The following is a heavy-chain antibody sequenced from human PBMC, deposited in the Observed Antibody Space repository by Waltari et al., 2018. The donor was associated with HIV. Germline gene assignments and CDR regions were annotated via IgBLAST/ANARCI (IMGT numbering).Heavy chain of an antibody. CDR2: MYYGGST. V-gene: IGHV4-39*01. D-gene: IGHD3-3*01. CDR1: GGPISSSEYY. J-gene: IGHJ4*02. Sequence: QLQLQESGPGLVKPSETLSLTCTVSGGPISSSEYYMGGNRQPPGDGLEWIGNMYYGGSTYYNPSLKSRVTISVDTSKNQFSLKLDSVTAADTAVYFCARQVRGHGFLANLYYFDFWGQGALVTVSS. CDR3: ARQVRGHGFLANLYYFDF.